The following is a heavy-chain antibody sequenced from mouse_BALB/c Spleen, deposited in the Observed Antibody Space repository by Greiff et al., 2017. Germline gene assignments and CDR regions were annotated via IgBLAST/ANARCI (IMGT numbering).Heavy chain of an antibody. D-gene: IGHD2-1*01. CDR2: ISSGSSTI. CDR3: ARYPYGSYAMDY. CDR1: GFTFSSFG. J-gene: IGHJ4*01. V-gene: IGHV5-17*02. Sequence: EVKLMESGGGLVKPGGSLKLSCAASGFTFSSFGMHWVRQAPEKGLEWVAYISSGSSTIYYADTVKGRFTISRDNPKNTLFLQMTSLRSEDTAMYYCARYPYGSYAMDYWGQGTSVTVSS.